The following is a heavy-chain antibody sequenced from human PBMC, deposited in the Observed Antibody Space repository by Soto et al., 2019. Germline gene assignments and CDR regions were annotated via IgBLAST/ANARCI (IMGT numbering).Heavy chain of an antibody. CDR1: GFTFSSYW. J-gene: IGHJ6*02. D-gene: IGHD3-10*01. V-gene: IGHV3-7*01. Sequence: EVQLVESGGGLVQPGGSLRLSCVDSGFTFSSYWMSWVRQAPVKGLVWVGNIKQDGSEENYVDSVKGRFTISRDNAKNSMYLQMNSLRAEDTAVYYCARIASSGRGWDVWGQGTTVVVSS. CDR2: IKQDGSEE. CDR3: ARIASSGRGWDV.